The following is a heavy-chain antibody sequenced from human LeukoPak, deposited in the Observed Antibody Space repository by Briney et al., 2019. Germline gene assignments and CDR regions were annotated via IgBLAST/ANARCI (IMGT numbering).Heavy chain of an antibody. CDR3: ARYSGSYYPDY. Sequence: PGGSLRLSCAASGFSFSSHAMSWVRQAPGKGLEWVSAIIGSGGSTYYADSVTGRFTISRDNSKNTLYLQMNSLRAEDTAVYYCARYSGSYYPDYWGLGTLVTVSS. CDR1: GFSFSSHA. V-gene: IGHV3-23*01. D-gene: IGHD1-26*01. J-gene: IGHJ4*02. CDR2: IIGSGGST.